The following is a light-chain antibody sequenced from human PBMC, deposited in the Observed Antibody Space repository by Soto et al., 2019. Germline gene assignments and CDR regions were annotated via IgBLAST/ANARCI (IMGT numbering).Light chain of an antibody. CDR3: QQRSNWLIT. J-gene: IGKJ5*01. V-gene: IGKV3-11*01. CDR2: DAS. CDR1: QSVSSY. Sequence: EIVLTQSPATLSLSPGERATLSCRASQSVSSYLAWYQQKPGQAPRLLIYDASNRATGIPARFSGSGSWTDFTLTISSLEPEDFAVYYGQQRSNWLITFGQGTRLEIK.